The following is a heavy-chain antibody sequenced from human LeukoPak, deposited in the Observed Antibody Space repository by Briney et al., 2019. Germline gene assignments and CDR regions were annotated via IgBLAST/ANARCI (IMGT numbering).Heavy chain of an antibody. V-gene: IGHV4-59*01. Sequence: SETLSLTCTVSGGSISSYYWSWIRQPPGKGLEWIGYIYYSGSTNYNPSLKSRVTISVDTSKNQFSLKLSSVTAAGTAVYYCARGDFWSGYPDYWGQGTLVTVSS. CDR1: GGSISSYY. D-gene: IGHD3-3*01. J-gene: IGHJ4*02. CDR2: IYYSGST. CDR3: ARGDFWSGYPDY.